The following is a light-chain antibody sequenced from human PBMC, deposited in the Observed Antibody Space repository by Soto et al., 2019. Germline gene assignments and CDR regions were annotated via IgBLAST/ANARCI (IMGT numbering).Light chain of an antibody. V-gene: IGKV1-5*01. CDR1: QSISSW. Sequence: DIQMTQSPSTLSPSVRARLTITCRASQSISSWLAWYQQKPGKAPKLLIYDASSLESGVPSRFSGSGSGTEFTLTISSLQPDDFATYYCQQYNSFTFGGGTKVDIK. CDR3: QQYNSFT. J-gene: IGKJ4*01. CDR2: DAS.